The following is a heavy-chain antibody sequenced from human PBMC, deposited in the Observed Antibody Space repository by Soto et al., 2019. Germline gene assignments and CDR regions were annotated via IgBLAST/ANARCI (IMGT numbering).Heavy chain of an antibody. J-gene: IGHJ4*02. D-gene: IGHD1-26*01. CDR2: IVSGGST. CDR3: ATDSRNVGIGYFDS. CDR1: GFKVGSSY. Sequence: EVKVIESGGDLIEPGGYLRLSCAASGFKVGSSYVTWVRQAPGEGLEWVSVIVSGGSTHYADSVTGRFTVSRDVSNNTVYLHMSSLRAEDTAVYFCATDSRNVGIGYFDSWGLGTLVTVSS. V-gene: IGHV3-53*01.